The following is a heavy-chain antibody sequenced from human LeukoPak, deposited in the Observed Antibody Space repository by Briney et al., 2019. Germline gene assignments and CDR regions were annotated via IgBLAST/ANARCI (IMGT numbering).Heavy chain of an antibody. J-gene: IGHJ3*01. CDR3: ARGPPCSSTSCYVTGAFDF. CDR1: GFTFSSYA. Sequence: GGSLRLFCAASGFTFSSYAMSWVRQAPGKGLEWVPSVSSSSTSIYYADSLKGRFTISRDNAKNSLFLQVNSLRDEDTAVYHCARGPPCSSTSCYVTGAFDFWGQGAMVTVSS. D-gene: IGHD2-2*01. CDR2: VSSSSTSI. V-gene: IGHV3-21*01.